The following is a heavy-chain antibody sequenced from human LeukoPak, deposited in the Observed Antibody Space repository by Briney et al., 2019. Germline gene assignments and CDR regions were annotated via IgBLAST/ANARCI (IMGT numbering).Heavy chain of an antibody. D-gene: IGHD3-22*01. J-gene: IGHJ4*02. CDR3: ARLDWEILYYYDSSGQFDY. Sequence: GGSLRLSCAASGFTFSSYWMSWVRQAPGKGLEWVANIKQDGSEKYYVDSVKGRFTISGDNAKNSLYLQMNSLGAEDTAVYYCARLDWEILYYYDSSGQFDYWGQGTLVTVSS. CDR2: IKQDGSEK. V-gene: IGHV3-7*01. CDR1: GFTFSSYW.